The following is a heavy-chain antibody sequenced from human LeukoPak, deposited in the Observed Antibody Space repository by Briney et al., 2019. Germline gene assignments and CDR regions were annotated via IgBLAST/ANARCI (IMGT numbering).Heavy chain of an antibody. V-gene: IGHV1-24*01. CDR2: FDPEDGET. D-gene: IGHD6-19*01. Sequence: ASVKVSCKVSGYTLTELSMHWVRQAPGKGREWMGGFDPEDGETIYAQKFQGRVTMTEDTSTDTAYMELSSLRSEDTAVYYCATGIAVAANFDYWGQGTLVTVSS. CDR3: ATGIAVAANFDY. CDR1: GYTLTELS. J-gene: IGHJ4*02.